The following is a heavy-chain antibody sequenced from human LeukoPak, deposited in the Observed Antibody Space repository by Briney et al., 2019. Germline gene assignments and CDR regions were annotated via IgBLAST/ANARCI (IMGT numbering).Heavy chain of an antibody. CDR3: ARDLPYGDRYFDL. CDR1: GFTFSSYS. D-gene: IGHD4-17*01. V-gene: IGHV3-21*01. Sequence: GGSLRLSCAASGFTFSSYSMNWVRQAPGKGLEWVSSISSSSSYIYYADSVKGRCTISRDNAKNSLYLQMNSLRAEDTAVYYCARDLPYGDRYFDLWGRGTLVTVSS. CDR2: ISSSSSYI. J-gene: IGHJ2*01.